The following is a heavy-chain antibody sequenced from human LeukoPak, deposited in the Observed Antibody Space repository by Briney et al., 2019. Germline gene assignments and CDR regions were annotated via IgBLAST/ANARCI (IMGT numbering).Heavy chain of an antibody. CDR3: AKADTAAHYYSSGSHPAV. Sequence: GGSLRLSCVASGFTFNNYAMHWVRQAPGKGLEWVSAISGSGGSTYYADSVKGRFTISRDNSKNTLFLQVNSLKTEDTAVYYCAKADTAAHYYSSGSHPAVWGQGTLVTVSS. D-gene: IGHD3-10*01. CDR2: ISGSGGST. V-gene: IGHV3-23*01. CDR1: GFTFNNYA. J-gene: IGHJ4*02.